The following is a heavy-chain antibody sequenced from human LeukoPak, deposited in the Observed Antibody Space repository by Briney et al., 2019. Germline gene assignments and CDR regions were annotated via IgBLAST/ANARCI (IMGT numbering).Heavy chain of an antibody. CDR3: ARGPSIVVVPAASNYYMDV. J-gene: IGHJ6*03. Sequence: PSETLSLTCTVSGGSISSYYWSWIRQPPGKGLEWIGYIYYSGSTSYNPSLKSRVTISVDTSKNQFSLKLSSVTAADTAVYYCARGPSIVVVPAASNYYMDVWGKGTTVTVSS. V-gene: IGHV4-59*01. D-gene: IGHD2-2*01. CDR1: GGSISSYY. CDR2: IYYSGST.